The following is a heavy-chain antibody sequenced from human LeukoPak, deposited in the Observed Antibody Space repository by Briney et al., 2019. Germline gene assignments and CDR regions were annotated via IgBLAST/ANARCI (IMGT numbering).Heavy chain of an antibody. J-gene: IGHJ6*03. CDR3: ARPYCSSTSCPDQGYYYYYMDV. D-gene: IGHD2-2*01. CDR1: GFTFSSYW. Sequence: PGGSLRLSCAASGFTFSSYWMHWVRQAPGKGLVWVSRINTGGSSTSYADSVKGRFTISRDNAKNTLYLQMNSLRAEDTAVYYCARPYCSSTSCPDQGYYYYYMDVWGKGTTVTVSS. CDR2: INTGGSST. V-gene: IGHV3-74*01.